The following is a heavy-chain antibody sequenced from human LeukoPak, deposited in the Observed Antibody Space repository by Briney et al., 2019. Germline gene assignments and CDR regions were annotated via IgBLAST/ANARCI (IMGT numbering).Heavy chain of an antibody. CDR1: GFTFTYYW. D-gene: IGHD1-26*01. Sequence: PGGSLRLSCAASGFTFTYYWMSWVRQAPGKGLEWVANINQDDTQKYYVDSVKGRFAISKDNAKNSLYLQMNSLRAEDTAVYYCASVILHPPRSIVGATTVDYWGQGTLVTVSS. CDR3: ASVILHPPRSIVGATTVDY. V-gene: IGHV3-7*01. J-gene: IGHJ4*02. CDR2: INQDDTQK.